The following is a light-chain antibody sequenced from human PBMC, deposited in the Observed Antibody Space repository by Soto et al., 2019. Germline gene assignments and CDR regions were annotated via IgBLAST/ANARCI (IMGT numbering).Light chain of an antibody. V-gene: IGKV3-15*01. J-gene: IGKJ4*01. Sequence: EKVMPQSPATLSVSPGERATLSCRASQTVVSDVAWYQQKPGQAPRLLIYDASTRATDIPARFSGSGYGTDFTLTISSLQPEDFAVYYCHQYSTWPLTFGGGTKVEI. CDR3: HQYSTWPLT. CDR1: QTVVSD. CDR2: DAS.